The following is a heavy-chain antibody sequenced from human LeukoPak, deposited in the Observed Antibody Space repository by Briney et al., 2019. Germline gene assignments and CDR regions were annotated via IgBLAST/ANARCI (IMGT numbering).Heavy chain of an antibody. D-gene: IGHD2-15*01. CDR2: ISYDGSNK. J-gene: IGHJ5*02. CDR3: AKAGSVVVAATPPWFDP. Sequence: PGGSLRLSCAASGFTFSSYGMHWVRQAPGKGLEWVAVISYDGSNKYYADSVKGRFTISRDNSKNTLYLQMNSLRAEDTAVYYCAKAGSVVVAATPPWFDPWGQGTLVTVSS. CDR1: GFTFSSYG. V-gene: IGHV3-30*18.